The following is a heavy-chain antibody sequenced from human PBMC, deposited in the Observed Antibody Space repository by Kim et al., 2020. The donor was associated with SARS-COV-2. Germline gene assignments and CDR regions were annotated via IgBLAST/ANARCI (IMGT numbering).Heavy chain of an antibody. CDR3: ARGFYGGDSAPGY. Sequence: YAQKFQGRVTMTMDTSSSTLYMELSSLRSEDTAVYYCARGFYGGDSAPGYWGQGTLVTVSS. J-gene: IGHJ4*02. V-gene: IGHV1-46*01. D-gene: IGHD4-17*01.